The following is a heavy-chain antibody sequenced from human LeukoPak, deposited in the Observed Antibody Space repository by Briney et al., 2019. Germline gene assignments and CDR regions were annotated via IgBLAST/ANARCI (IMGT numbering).Heavy chain of an antibody. J-gene: IGHJ4*02. D-gene: IGHD3-22*01. Sequence: SGSSSYIYYVDSVKGRFTISRDNAKNSLYLQMNSLRAEDTAVYYCARAYYDSSGYHYFDYWGQGTLVTVSS. CDR3: ARAYYDSSGYHYFDY. V-gene: IGHV3-21*01. CDR2: SGSSSYI.